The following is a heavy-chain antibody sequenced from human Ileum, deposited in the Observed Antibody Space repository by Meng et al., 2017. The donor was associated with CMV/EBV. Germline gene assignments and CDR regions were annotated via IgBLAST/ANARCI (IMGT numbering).Heavy chain of an antibody. J-gene: IGHJ4*02. CDR3: AREAQYGTSSSRFDT. CDR2: MDSDGSRT. CDR1: GFTFISYW. D-gene: IGHD6-6*01. V-gene: IGHV3-74*01. Sequence: GGSLRLSCAASGFTFISYWMHWVRQAPGKGLVWVSHMDSDGSRTTYADSVKGRFTISRDNAKNTLYLQLSGLRAEDTAVYYCAREAQYGTSSSRFDTWGQGTLVTVSS.